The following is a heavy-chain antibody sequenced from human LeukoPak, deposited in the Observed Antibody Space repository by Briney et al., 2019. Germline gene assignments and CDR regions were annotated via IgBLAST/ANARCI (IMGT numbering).Heavy chain of an antibody. D-gene: IGHD4-23*01. CDR3: AKPLEKYTYGGNFDY. CDR2: ISSSADST. V-gene: IGHV3-23*01. CDR1: GFTFSSYA. J-gene: IGHJ4*02. Sequence: GGSLRLSCEASGFTFSSYAMSWVRQAPGKGLAWVSVISSSADSTYYADSVKGRFTISRDNSKNTLYLQMNNLRAEDAAVYYCAKPLEKYTYGGNFDYWGQGILVTVSS.